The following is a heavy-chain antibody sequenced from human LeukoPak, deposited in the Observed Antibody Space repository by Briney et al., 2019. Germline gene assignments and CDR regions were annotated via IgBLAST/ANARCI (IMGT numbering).Heavy chain of an antibody. CDR3: ARDVLGITFGGSTPDAFDI. CDR2: IYYSGST. CDR1: GGSISSSSYY. Sequence: SETLSLTCTVSGGSISSSSYYWGWIRQPPGKGLEWIGSIYYSGSTYYNPSLQSRVTISVDTSKNQFSLKLSSVTAADTAVYYCARDVLGITFGGSTPDAFDIWGQGTMVTVSS. V-gene: IGHV4-39*07. D-gene: IGHD3-16*01. J-gene: IGHJ3*02.